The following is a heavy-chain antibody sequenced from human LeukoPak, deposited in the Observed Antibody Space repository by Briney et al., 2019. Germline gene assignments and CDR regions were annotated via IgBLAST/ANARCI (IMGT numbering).Heavy chain of an antibody. D-gene: IGHD6-13*01. Sequence: PGGSLRLSCAASGFSFSSYTMSWVRQAPGKGLEWVSAISGSGGNTYFADSVKGRFTISRDNSKNTLYLQMNSLRAEDTAIYYCAKVPGIAAAGDYYYYGMDVWGQGTTVTVSS. CDR2: ISGSGGNT. CDR3: AKVPGIAAAGDYYYYGMDV. CDR1: GFSFSSYT. V-gene: IGHV3-23*01. J-gene: IGHJ6*02.